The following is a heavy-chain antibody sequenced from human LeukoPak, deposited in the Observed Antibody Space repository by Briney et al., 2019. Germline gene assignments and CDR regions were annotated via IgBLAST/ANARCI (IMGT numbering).Heavy chain of an antibody. CDR2: INLNSGGT. J-gene: IGHJ3*02. CDR3: ARQRSGWSYDAFDI. D-gene: IGHD6-19*01. V-gene: IGHV1-2*06. Sequence: GPSVTVSCKASGYTFTGYHMHWVRQAPGQGLEWMRRINLNSGGTNYSQKFQGRVTMTRDTSISSDYMELSRLRSDDTAVYYCARQRSGWSYDAFDIWGQGTMVTVSS. CDR1: GYTFTGYH.